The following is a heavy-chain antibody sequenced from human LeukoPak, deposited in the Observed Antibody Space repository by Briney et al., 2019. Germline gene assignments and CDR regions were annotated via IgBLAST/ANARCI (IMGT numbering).Heavy chain of an antibody. CDR1: GGSISSYY. CDR2: IYTSGST. Sequence: SETLSLTCTVSGGSISSYYWSWIRQPAGKGLEWIGRIYTSGSTNFNPSLKSRVTMSVDTSKNQFSLKLSSVTAADTAVYYCARLYCSSTSCHYNWFDPWGQGTLVTVSS. V-gene: IGHV4-4*07. D-gene: IGHD2-2*01. J-gene: IGHJ5*02. CDR3: ARLYCSSTSCHYNWFDP.